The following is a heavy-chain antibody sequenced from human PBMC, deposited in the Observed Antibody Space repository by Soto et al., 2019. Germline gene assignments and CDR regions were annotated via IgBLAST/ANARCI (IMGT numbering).Heavy chain of an antibody. CDR3: ARSWGPEYYYDSSGPRV. J-gene: IGHJ4*02. Sequence: QVQLVQSGAEVKKPGSSVKVSCKASGGTFSSYAISWVRQAPGQGLEWMGGIIPIFGTANYAQKFQGRVTITADKSTSTAYMELSSLRSEDTAVYYCARSWGPEYYYDSSGPRVWGQGTLVTVSS. CDR1: GGTFSSYA. V-gene: IGHV1-69*06. D-gene: IGHD3-22*01. CDR2: IIPIFGTA.